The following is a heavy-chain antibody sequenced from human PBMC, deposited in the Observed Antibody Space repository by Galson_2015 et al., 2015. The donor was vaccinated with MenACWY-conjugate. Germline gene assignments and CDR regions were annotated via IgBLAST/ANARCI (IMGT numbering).Heavy chain of an antibody. CDR1: GFTFSSFW. V-gene: IGHV3-7*03. CDR3: ARGSSWYDGDFDY. Sequence: SLRLSCAASGFTFSSFWMSWFRQPPGRGLGWGTNKKQDGSEKYYVDSVKGRFTISRDNAKNSLYLQMNSLRAEDTAVYYCARGSSWYDGDFDYWGQGTLVTVSS. CDR2: KKQDGSEK. J-gene: IGHJ4*02. D-gene: IGHD6-13*01.